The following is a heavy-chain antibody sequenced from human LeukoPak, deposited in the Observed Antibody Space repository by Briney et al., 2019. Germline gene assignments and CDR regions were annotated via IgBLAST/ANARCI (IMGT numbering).Heavy chain of an antibody. Sequence: PGGSLRLSCAASGFTFSSYAMSWVRQAPGKGLEWVSAISGSGGSTYYADSVKGRFTISRDNSKNTLYLQMNSLRAEDTAVYCCAKSPGSLLWFGELLYYFDYWGQGTLVTVSS. CDR2: ISGSGGST. CDR1: GFTFSSYA. J-gene: IGHJ4*02. D-gene: IGHD3-10*01. CDR3: AKSPGSLLWFGELLYYFDY. V-gene: IGHV3-23*01.